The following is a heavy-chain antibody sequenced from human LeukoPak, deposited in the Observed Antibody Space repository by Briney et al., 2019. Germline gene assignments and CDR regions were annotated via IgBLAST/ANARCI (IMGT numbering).Heavy chain of an antibody. J-gene: IGHJ6*02. CDR1: GGSISSYY. CDR3: ARERLLWFGELLTDV. D-gene: IGHD3-10*01. CDR2: IYTSGST. Sequence: PSETLSLTCTVSGGSISSYYWSWIRQPAGKGLEWIGRIYTSGSTNYNPSLKSRVTMSVDTSKNQFSLKLSSVTAADTAVYYCARERLLWFGELLTDVWAKGPRSPSP. V-gene: IGHV4-4*07.